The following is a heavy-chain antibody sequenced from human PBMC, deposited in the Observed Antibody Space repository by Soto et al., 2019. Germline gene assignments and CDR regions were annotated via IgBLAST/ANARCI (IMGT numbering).Heavy chain of an antibody. CDR1: GFTFGSYA. D-gene: IGHD3-3*01. Sequence: GGSLRLSCAASGFTFGSYAMGWVRQAPGEGLEWVSAISGSGGSTYYADSVKGRFTISRDNSKNTLFLQMNSLRAEDTAVYYSATIGRYDFMMLDYWGQGTLVTVSS. CDR2: ISGSGGST. CDR3: ATIGRYDFMMLDY. J-gene: IGHJ4*02. V-gene: IGHV3-23*01.